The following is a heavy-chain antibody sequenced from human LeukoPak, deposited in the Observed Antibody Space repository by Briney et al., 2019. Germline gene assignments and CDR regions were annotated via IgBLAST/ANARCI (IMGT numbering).Heavy chain of an antibody. D-gene: IGHD3-16*01. CDR3: ARAMSTFGGVRNYFDS. Sequence: PGGSLRLSCAASGFSVSSNYMSWVRQAPGKGLEWVSVIYSGGKTYNANSVKGRFTISRDNSKNTLDLQMNSLRAEDTAVYYCARAMSTFGGVRNYFDSWGQGTLVTVSS. CDR1: GFSVSSNY. V-gene: IGHV3-53*01. J-gene: IGHJ4*02. CDR2: IYSGGKT.